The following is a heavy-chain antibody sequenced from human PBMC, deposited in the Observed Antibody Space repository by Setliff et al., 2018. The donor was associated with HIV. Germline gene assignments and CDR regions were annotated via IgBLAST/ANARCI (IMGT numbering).Heavy chain of an antibody. D-gene: IGHD6-13*01. CDR1: GGSISTSGPGYY. CDR2: VYYSGTT. Sequence: SETLSLTCTVSGGSISTSGPGYYWGWVRQPPGGGLEWIGSVYYSGTTYYNPSLKSRVTISVDTSKNQISLKLSSVTAADTAVYYCARDSPIGYNSLVGWGYYYYMDVWGKGTTVTVSS. J-gene: IGHJ6*03. V-gene: IGHV4-39*07. CDR3: ARDSPIGYNSLVGWGYYYYMDV.